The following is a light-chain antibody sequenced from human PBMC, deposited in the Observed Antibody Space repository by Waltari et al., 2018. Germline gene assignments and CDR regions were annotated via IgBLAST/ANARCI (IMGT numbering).Light chain of an antibody. Sequence: QSALTQPASVSGSPGQSITISCSGTSSHVGGYKFVSWYQQHPDKAPKLVIFDVSNRPSGISSRFSGSKSGNTASLTISGLQPEDEADYYCSSFASGDTHVFGTGTKLTVL. CDR1: SSHVGGYKF. CDR2: DVS. CDR3: SSFASGDTHV. V-gene: IGLV2-14*03. J-gene: IGLJ1*01.